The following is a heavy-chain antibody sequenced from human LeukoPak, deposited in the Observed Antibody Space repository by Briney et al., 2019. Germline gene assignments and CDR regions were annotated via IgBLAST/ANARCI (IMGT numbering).Heavy chain of an antibody. Sequence: TGGSLRLSCAASGFTFSDYYMSWIRQAPGKGLEWVSYISSSGSTIYYADSVKGRFTISRDNAKNSLYLQMNSLRAEDTAVYYCARDPRPGYDYVWGSYRYGAHGYWGQGTLVTVSS. CDR2: ISSSGSTI. V-gene: IGHV3-11*01. CDR3: ARDPRPGYDYVWGSYRYGAHGY. D-gene: IGHD3-16*02. CDR1: GFTFSDYY. J-gene: IGHJ4*02.